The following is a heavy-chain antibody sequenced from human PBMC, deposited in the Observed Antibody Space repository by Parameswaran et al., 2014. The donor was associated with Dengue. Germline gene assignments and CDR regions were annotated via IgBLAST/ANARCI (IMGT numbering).Heavy chain of an antibody. Sequence: VRQMPGKGLEWMGRMDPSDSYTNYSPSFQGHVSISADKSISTAYLQWSSLKASDTAMYYCAVNPPDTDYYFDYWGQGTLVTVSS. J-gene: IGHJ4*02. CDR3: AVNPPDTDYYFDY. CDR2: MDPSDSYT. D-gene: IGHD1-14*01. V-gene: IGHV5-10-1*01.